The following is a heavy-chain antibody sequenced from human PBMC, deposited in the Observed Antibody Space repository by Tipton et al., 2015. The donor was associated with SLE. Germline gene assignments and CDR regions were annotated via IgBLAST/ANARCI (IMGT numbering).Heavy chain of an antibody. CDR1: GYSFDTYW. CDR3: ARLGFGGAYYFDY. CDR2: LLPGDSET. Sequence: QSGPEVKKPGESLKISCKGSGYSFDTYWIAWVRQMPGKGLESMGILLPGDSETKYSPSFQGQVTISVDKSIRTAYLQWSSLKASDTAMYYCARLGFGGAYYFDYWAQGSLVIVSS. V-gene: IGHV5-51*03. J-gene: IGHJ4*02. D-gene: IGHD4-23*01.